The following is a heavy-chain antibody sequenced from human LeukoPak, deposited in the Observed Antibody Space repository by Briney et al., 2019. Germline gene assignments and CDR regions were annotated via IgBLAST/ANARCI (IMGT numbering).Heavy chain of an antibody. D-gene: IGHD6-13*01. CDR3: ARDFGAAAGREGGYYYYYYMDV. V-gene: IGHV1-69*05. J-gene: IGHJ6*03. CDR2: IIPIFGTA. CDR1: GGTFSSYA. Sequence: ASVKVSCKASGGTFSSYAISWVRQAPGQGLEWMGGIIPIFGTANYAQKFQGRVTITTDESTSTAYMELSSLRSEDTAVYYCARDFGAAAGREGGYYYYYYMDVWGKGTTVTVSS.